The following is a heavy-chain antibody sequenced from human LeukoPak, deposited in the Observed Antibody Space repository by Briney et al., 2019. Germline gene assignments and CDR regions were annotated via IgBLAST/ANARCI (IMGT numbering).Heavy chain of an antibody. CDR2: IYPGDSDT. CDR3: ARGGEYCSSTSCYEHWFDP. J-gene: IGHJ5*02. D-gene: IGHD2-2*01. V-gene: IGHV5-51*01. CDR1: GYSFTSYW. Sequence: GESLKISCKGSGYSFTSYWIGWVRQMPGKGLEWMGIIYPGDSDTRYSPSFQGQVTISADKSISTPYLQWSSLKASDTAMYYCARGGEYCSSTSCYEHWFDPWGQGTLVTVSS.